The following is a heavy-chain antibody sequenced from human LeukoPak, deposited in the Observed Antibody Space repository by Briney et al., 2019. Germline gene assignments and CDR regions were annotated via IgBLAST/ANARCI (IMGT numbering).Heavy chain of an antibody. V-gene: IGHV3-66*01. CDR2: IYSGGST. J-gene: IGHJ4*02. D-gene: IGHD6-19*01. CDR1: GFTVSSNY. CDR3: ARVSSGWYYY. Sequence: GGSLRLSCAASGFTVSSNYMSWVCQAPGKGLEWVSVIYSGGSTYYADSVKGRFTISRDNSKNTLYLQMNSLRAEDTAVYYCARVSSGWYYYWGQGTLVTVSS.